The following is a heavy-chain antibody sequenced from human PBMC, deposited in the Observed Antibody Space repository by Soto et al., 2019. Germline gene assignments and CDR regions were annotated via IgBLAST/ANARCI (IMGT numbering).Heavy chain of an antibody. CDR1: GFTFSSYS. V-gene: IGHV3-48*01. CDR3: ARDSRAGEWLLGVMDV. CDR2: ISSSSSTI. D-gene: IGHD3-3*01. Sequence: GGSLRLSCAASGFTFSSYSMNWVRQAPGKGLEWVSYISSSSSTIYYADSVKGRFTISRDNAKNSLYLQMNSLRAEDTAVYYCARDSRAGEWLLGVMDVWGKGTTVTVSS. J-gene: IGHJ6*03.